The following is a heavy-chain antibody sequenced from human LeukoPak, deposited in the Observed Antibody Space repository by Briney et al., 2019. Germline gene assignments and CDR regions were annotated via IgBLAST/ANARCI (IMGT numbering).Heavy chain of an antibody. V-gene: IGHV3-7*04. J-gene: IGHJ3*02. CDR2: IKQDGSEK. CDR1: GFTFSRYW. D-gene: IGHD3-22*01. CDR3: ARDYFDSSGYYDAFDI. Sequence: QPGGSLRLSCEASGFTFSRYWMSWVRQAPGKGLEWVANIKQDGSEKYYVDSVKGRFTISRDNAKDALYLKMNSLRAEDTAVYCCARDYFDSSGYYDAFDIWGQGTMVTVSS.